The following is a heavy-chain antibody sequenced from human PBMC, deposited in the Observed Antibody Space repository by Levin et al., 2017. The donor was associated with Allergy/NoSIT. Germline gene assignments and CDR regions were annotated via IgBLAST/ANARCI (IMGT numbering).Heavy chain of an antibody. CDR1: GFIVSDSY. D-gene: IGHD3-10*01. V-gene: IGHV3-11*05. CDR2: ISRGNSYT. Sequence: GESLKISCAASGFIVSDSYMSWIRQAPGKGLEWVSYISRGNSYTNYLDSVKGRFTISRDNAKNSLYLQMNRLRAEDTAIYYCARGRVPNDDWGQGALVTFSS. J-gene: IGHJ4*02. CDR3: ARGRVPNDD.